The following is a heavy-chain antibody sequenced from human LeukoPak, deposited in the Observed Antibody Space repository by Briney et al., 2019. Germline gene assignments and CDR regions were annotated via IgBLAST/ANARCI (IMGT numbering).Heavy chain of an antibody. CDR3: ARIYCSTTSCYLDY. D-gene: IGHD2-2*01. V-gene: IGHV3-7*01. CDR2: INQDGSKK. CDR1: GFTFISHW. Sequence: TGGSLRHSCAASGFTFISHWMSWVRQAPGKGLEWVANINQDGSKKYYVDSVKGRFTISRDNAKNSQYLQMNSLRAEDTALYYCARIYCSTTSCYLDYWGQGTLVSVSS. J-gene: IGHJ4*02.